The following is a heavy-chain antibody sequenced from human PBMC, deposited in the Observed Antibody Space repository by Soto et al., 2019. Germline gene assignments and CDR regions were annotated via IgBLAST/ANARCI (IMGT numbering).Heavy chain of an antibody. D-gene: IGHD6-13*01. V-gene: IGHV1-8*01. CDR3: ARERSAAGTGWFDP. J-gene: IGHJ5*02. Sequence: QVQLVQSGAEVKKPGASVKVSCKASGYTFTSYDINWVRQATGQGLEWMGWMNPNTGNTGYAQKFQGRVTMTRNTSISTAYMELSSLRSEDTAVYYCARERSAAGTGWFDPWGQGTLVTVSS. CDR2: MNPNTGNT. CDR1: GYTFTSYD.